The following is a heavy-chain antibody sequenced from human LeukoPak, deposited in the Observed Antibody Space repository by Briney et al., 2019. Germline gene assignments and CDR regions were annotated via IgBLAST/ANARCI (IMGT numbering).Heavy chain of an antibody. CDR2: IYYSGST. J-gene: IGHJ5*02. CDR3: ARDLGVSWFDP. D-gene: IGHD3-10*01. Sequence: SETLSLTCAVSGGSISSSNWWSWVRQHPGKGLEWIGYIYYSGSTYYNPSLKSRVTISVDTSKNQFSLKLSSVTAADTAVYYCARDLGVSWFDPWGQGTLVTVSS. CDR1: GGSISSSNW. V-gene: IGHV4-31*11.